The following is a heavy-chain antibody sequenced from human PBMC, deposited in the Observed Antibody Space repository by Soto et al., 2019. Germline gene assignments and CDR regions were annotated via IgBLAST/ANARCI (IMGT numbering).Heavy chain of an antibody. CDR3: SSGYDAFDI. Sequence: GGSLRLCCAASGFTFSSYSMNWVRQAPGKGLEWVSYISSSSSTIYYADSVKGRFTISRDNAKNSLYLQMNSLRAEDTAVYYCSSGYDAFDIWGQGTMVTVSS. V-gene: IGHV3-48*01. D-gene: IGHD3-22*01. CDR2: ISSSSSTI. J-gene: IGHJ3*02. CDR1: GFTFSSYS.